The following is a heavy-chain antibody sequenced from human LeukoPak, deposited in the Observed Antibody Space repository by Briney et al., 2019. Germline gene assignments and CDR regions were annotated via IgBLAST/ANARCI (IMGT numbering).Heavy chain of an antibody. D-gene: IGHD2-2*01. J-gene: IGHJ6*03. CDR3: ARVGYCSSTSCRRAYYYYYYMDV. CDR1: GYTFTIYG. Sequence: GASVKVSCKASGYTFTIYGISWVRQAPGQGLEWMGWISAYNGNTNYAQKLQGRVTMTTDTSTSTAYMELRSLRSDDTAVYYCARVGYCSSTSCRRAYYYYYYMDVWGKGTTVTVSS. CDR2: ISAYNGNT. V-gene: IGHV1-18*01.